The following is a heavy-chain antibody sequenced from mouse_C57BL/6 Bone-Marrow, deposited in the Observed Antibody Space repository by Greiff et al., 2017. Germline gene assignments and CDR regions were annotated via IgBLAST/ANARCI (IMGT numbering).Heavy chain of an antibody. J-gene: IGHJ1*03. CDR2: INYDGSST. Sequence: EVNLVESEGGLVQPGSSMKLSCTASGFTFSDYYMAWVRQVPEKGLEWVANINYDGSSTYYLDSLKSRFIISRDNAKNILYLQMSSLKSEDTATYYCARDMIRGYFDVWGTGTTVTVSS. CDR1: GFTFSDYY. V-gene: IGHV5-16*01. D-gene: IGHD2-4*01. CDR3: ARDMIRGYFDV.